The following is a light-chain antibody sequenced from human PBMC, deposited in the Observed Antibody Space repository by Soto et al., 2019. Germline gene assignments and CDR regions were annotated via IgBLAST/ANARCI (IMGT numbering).Light chain of an antibody. V-gene: IGKV3-20*01. CDR3: QQYGSSVRT. J-gene: IGKJ1*01. CDR2: DAS. CDR1: QSVSSNN. Sequence: EIVLTQSPGTLSLSPGERATLSCRASQSVSSNNLAWYQQKPGQAPRLLIYDASSRATGVPDRFSGSGSGTDFTLTVSRLEPEDFAVYYCQQYGSSVRTFGQGTRWIS.